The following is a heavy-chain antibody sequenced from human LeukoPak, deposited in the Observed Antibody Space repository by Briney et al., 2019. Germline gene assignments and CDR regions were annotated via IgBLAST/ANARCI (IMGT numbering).Heavy chain of an antibody. Sequence: SETLSLTCTVSGGSISSHYWSWIRQPPGKGLEWIGYIYYSGSTNYNPSLKSRVTISVDTSKNQFSLRLSSMTAADTAVYYCARHRSPSSLSYFDIWGQGTLVIVSS. D-gene: IGHD6-19*01. CDR1: GGSISSHY. V-gene: IGHV4-59*08. CDR2: IYYSGST. CDR3: ARHRSPSSLSYFDI. J-gene: IGHJ4*02.